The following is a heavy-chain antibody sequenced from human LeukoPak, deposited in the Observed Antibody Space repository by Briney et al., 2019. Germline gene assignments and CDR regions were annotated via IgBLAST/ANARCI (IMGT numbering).Heavy chain of an antibody. J-gene: IGHJ4*02. V-gene: IGHV3-30*02. CDR3: AKDTPKWLTFDY. CDR2: IRYDGSNK. CDR1: GFTFSSYG. Sequence: PGGSLRLACAASGFTFSSYGMHCVRQAPGKGLEWVAFIRYDGSNKYYADSVKGRFTISRDNSKNTLYLQMNSLRAEDTAVYYCAKDTPKWLTFDYWGQGTLVTVS. D-gene: IGHD5-24*01.